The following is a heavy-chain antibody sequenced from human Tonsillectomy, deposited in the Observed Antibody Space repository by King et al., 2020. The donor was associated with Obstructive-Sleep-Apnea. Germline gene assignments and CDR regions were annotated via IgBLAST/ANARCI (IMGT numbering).Heavy chain of an antibody. CDR2: IRNDGSSK. V-gene: IGHV3-30*02. CDR1: GFTFRSYG. J-gene: IGHJ4*01. CDR3: ANDPAICGGDCYGFEY. Sequence: QVQLVESGGRMVQPGRSLRLSCAASGFTFRSYGMYWVRQAPGKGLEGVALIRNDGSSKNYIDSVKGRFTISRDNSKNTLYLQMNGLRTEDTAVYYCANDPAICGGDCYGFEYWGHGTLVTVPS. D-gene: IGHD2-21*02.